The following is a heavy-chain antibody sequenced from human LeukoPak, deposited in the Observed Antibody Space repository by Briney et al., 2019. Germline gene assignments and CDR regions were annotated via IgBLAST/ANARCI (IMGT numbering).Heavy chain of an antibody. D-gene: IGHD3-10*01. V-gene: IGHV1-2*02. CDR3: ARGALYGSGANWFDP. CDR1: GYTFTGYY. J-gene: IGHJ5*02. Sequence: GASVKVSCKASGYTFTGYYMHWVRQAPGQGLEWMGWINPNSGGTNYAQKFQGRVTMTRNTSISTAYMELSSLRSEDTAVYYCARGALYGSGANWFDPWGQGTLVTVSS. CDR2: INPNSGGT.